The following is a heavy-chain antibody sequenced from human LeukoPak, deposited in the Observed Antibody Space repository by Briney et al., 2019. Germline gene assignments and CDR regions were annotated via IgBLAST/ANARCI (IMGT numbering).Heavy chain of an antibody. Sequence: SETLSLTCTVSGGSISSGSYYWSWIRQPAGKGLEWIGRIYTSGSTNYNPSLKSRVTISVDTSKNQFSLKLSSVTAADTAVYYCARDGDYDFWSDYYYYMDVWGKGTTVTVSS. J-gene: IGHJ6*03. V-gene: IGHV4-61*02. CDR2: IYTSGST. CDR1: GGSISSGSYY. CDR3: ARDGDYDFWSDYYYYMDV. D-gene: IGHD3-3*01.